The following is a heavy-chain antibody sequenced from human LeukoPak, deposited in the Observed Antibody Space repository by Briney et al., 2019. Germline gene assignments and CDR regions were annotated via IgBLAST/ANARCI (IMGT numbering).Heavy chain of an antibody. Sequence: SETLSLTCTVSGGSISSGGYYWSWIRQHPGKGLEWIGYIYYSGSTYYNPSFKSRVTISVDTSKNQFSLKLSSVTAADTAVYYCATVVPVRRFDPWGQGTLVTVSS. CDR3: ATVVPVRRFDP. CDR1: GGSISSGGYY. V-gene: IGHV4-31*03. J-gene: IGHJ5*02. D-gene: IGHD2-2*01. CDR2: IYYSGST.